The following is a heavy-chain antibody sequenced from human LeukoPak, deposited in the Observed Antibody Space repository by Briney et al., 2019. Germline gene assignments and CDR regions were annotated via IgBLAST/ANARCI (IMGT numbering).Heavy chain of an antibody. Sequence: SETLSLTCAVYGGSFSAYYWTWIRQPPGKWLEWIGEINHSGSSNYNSSLRSRVTISVDTSYQQFSLRLSSVTAADTAVYYCAPRGDIEHSYVYGKWFAPWGQGTRVTV. V-gene: IGHV4-34*01. CDR1: GGSFSAYY. J-gene: IGHJ5*02. CDR2: INHSGSS. CDR3: APRGDIEHSYVYGKWFAP. D-gene: IGHD5-18*01.